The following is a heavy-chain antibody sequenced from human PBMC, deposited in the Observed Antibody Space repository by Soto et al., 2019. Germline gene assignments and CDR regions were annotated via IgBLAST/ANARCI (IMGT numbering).Heavy chain of an antibody. Sequence: PGGSLRLSCAASGFTFSSYSMNWVRQAPGKGLEWVSYISSSSTIYYADSVKGRFTISRDNAKNSLYLQMNSLRDEDTAVYYCARDYQIYYYGSGSPSGGMDVWGQGTTVTSP. J-gene: IGHJ6*02. D-gene: IGHD3-10*01. CDR1: GFTFSSYS. V-gene: IGHV3-48*02. CDR3: ARDYQIYYYGSGSPSGGMDV. CDR2: ISSSSTI.